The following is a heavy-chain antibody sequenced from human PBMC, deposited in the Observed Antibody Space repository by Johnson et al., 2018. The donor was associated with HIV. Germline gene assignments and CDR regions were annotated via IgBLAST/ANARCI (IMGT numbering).Heavy chain of an antibody. CDR3: AKEGSSSPWAFDI. Sequence: QVQLVESGGGVVQPGRSLRLSCAASGFTFSSYGMHWVRQAPAKGLEWVAVISYDGSDKYYADSVKGRLTISRDSSKNTLYLEMNRLRAEDTALYYCAKEGSSSPWAFDIWGQGTMVTVSS. CDR1: GFTFSSYG. CDR2: ISYDGSDK. D-gene: IGHD2-15*01. J-gene: IGHJ3*02. V-gene: IGHV3-30*18.